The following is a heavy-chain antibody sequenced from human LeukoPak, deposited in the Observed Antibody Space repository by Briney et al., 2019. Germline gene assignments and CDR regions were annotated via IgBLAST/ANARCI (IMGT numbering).Heavy chain of an antibody. CDR3: ARHAHYYYYGMDV. CDR1: GGSISSYY. J-gene: IGHJ6*02. Sequence: SETLSLTCTVSGGSISSYYWSWIRQPPGKGLEWIGYVYYSGSTNYNPSLKSRVTISVDTSKNQFSLKLSSVTAADTVVYYCARHAHYYYYGMDVWGQGTTVTVSS. CDR2: VYYSGST. V-gene: IGHV4-59*08.